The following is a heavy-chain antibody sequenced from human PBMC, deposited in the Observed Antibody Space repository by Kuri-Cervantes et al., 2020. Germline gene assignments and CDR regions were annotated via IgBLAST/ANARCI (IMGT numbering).Heavy chain of an antibody. CDR1: GYSFTSYW. CDR2: IYPGDSDT. Sequence: GGSLRLSCKGSGYSFTSYWIGWVRQLPGKGLEWMAIIYPGDSDTRYSPSFQGQVTISADKSISTAYLQWSSLKASDTAMYYCARHRYCSGGSCRTYYYYMDVWGKGTTVTVSS. D-gene: IGHD2-15*01. CDR3: ARHRYCSGGSCRTYYYYMDV. J-gene: IGHJ6*03. V-gene: IGHV5-51*01.